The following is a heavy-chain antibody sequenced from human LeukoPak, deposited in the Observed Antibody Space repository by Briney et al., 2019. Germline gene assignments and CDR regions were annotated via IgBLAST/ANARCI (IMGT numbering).Heavy chain of an antibody. CDR3: ARRDYYETYMDV. Sequence: SETLSLTCNFSGGSISSSSHYWGWIRQPPGKGLEWIGTIYYSGSTYYNPSLKSRVTISVDTSKNQFSLNVSSVTAADTDVYYCARRDYYETYMDVWGNGTTVTVSS. J-gene: IGHJ6*03. V-gene: IGHV4-39*01. CDR1: GGSISSSSHY. D-gene: IGHD3-22*01. CDR2: IYYSGST.